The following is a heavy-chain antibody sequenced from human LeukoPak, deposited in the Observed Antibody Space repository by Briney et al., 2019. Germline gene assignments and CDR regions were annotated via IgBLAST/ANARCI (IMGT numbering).Heavy chain of an antibody. CDR1: NDSITSGAYY. D-gene: IGHD3-10*01. Sequence: SETLSLTCTVSNDSITSGAYYWTWIRQHPGKGLEWIGHIYYSGSTYYNPSLKSRVTISVDTSKNQFSLKLTSVTAADTAVYYCARVGIRGIPETWWFDPWGQGTLVTVSS. V-gene: IGHV4-61*08. J-gene: IGHJ5*02. CDR2: IYYSGST. CDR3: ARVGIRGIPETWWFDP.